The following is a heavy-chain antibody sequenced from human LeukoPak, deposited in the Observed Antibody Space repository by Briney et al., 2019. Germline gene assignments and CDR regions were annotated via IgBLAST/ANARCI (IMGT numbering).Heavy chain of an antibody. Sequence: GGSLRLSCAASGFTFSDYYMSWIRQAPGKGLEWVSYISSSGSTIYYADSVKGRFTISRDNAKNSLYLQMNSLRAEDTAVYYCVRKRGYSGYDSVFTDYWGQGTLVTVSS. CDR1: GFTFSDYY. CDR2: ISSSGSTI. D-gene: IGHD5-12*01. CDR3: VRKRGYSGYDSVFTDY. V-gene: IGHV3-11*01. J-gene: IGHJ4*02.